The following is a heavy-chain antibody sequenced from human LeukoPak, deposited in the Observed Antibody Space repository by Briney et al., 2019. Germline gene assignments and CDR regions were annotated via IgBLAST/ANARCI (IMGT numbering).Heavy chain of an antibody. CDR1: GFTFNRHA. Sequence: PGGSLRLSCAASGFTFNRHAMTWVRQAPGKGLEWVSSISGSGGGTYYADSVKGRLTISRDNSKNTLFLQTSSLRAEDTAVYYCAKSPQLLWVVPLDYWGQGTLVTVSS. CDR3: AKSPQLLWVVPLDY. V-gene: IGHV3-23*01. D-gene: IGHD6-6*01. J-gene: IGHJ4*02. CDR2: ISGSGGGT.